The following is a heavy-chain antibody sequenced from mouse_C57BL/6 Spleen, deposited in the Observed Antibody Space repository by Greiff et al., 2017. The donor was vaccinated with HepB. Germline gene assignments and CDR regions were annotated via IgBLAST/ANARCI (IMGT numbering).Heavy chain of an antibody. CDR2: IYPRSGNT. CDR1: GYTFTSYG. D-gene: IGHD1-1*01. J-gene: IGHJ4*01. CDR3: ARGVITTAPYYAMDY. V-gene: IGHV1-81*01. Sequence: QVQLQQSGAELARPGASVKLSCKASGYTFTSYGISWVKQRTGQGLEWIGEIYPRSGNTYYNEKFKGKATLTADKSSSTAYMELRSLTSEDSAVYFCARGVITTAPYYAMDYWGQGTSVTVSS.